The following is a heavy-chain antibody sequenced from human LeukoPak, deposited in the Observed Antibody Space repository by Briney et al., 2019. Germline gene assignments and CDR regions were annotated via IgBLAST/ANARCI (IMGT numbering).Heavy chain of an antibody. J-gene: IGHJ6*03. CDR2: ISYSGST. CDR1: GDSISSYY. CDR3: ARGRVSSSTWYSTYYYYFYMDV. D-gene: IGHD6-13*01. V-gene: IGHV4-59*01. Sequence: SETLSLTCTVSGDSISSYYWSWIRQPPGKGLEWIGYISYSGSTNYNPSLKSRVTISVVTSKNQFSLNLSSVTAADMALYYCARGRVSSSTWYSTYYYYFYMDVWGKGTTVTVSS.